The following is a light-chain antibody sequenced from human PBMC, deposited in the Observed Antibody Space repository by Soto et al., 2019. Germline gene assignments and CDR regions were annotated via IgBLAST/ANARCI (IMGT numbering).Light chain of an antibody. CDR3: QLFGNLSVVT. V-gene: IGKV3-20*01. J-gene: IGKJ3*01. Sequence: EIVLTQSPGTLSLSPGERATLSCRASQSVNTKYLDWYQQKPGPAPRLLIYGVSSRATGIPDRFSGSGSGTDFILPTTRVEPEDFAVYYCQLFGNLSVVTFGLGTKVD. CDR1: QSVNTKY. CDR2: GVS.